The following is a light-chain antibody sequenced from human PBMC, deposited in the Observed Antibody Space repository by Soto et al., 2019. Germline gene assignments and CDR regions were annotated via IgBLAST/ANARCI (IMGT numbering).Light chain of an antibody. V-gene: IGKV3-20*01. Sequence: EIVLTQSPGTLSLSPGERATLSCRASQSVSSSYLAWYQQKPGQAPRLLIYGASSRATGIPDRFTGSGSGTDFTLTISRLEPEDFAVFYCHQYGSSPQTCGQGTKV. CDR2: GAS. CDR1: QSVSSSY. CDR3: HQYGSSPQT. J-gene: IGKJ1*01.